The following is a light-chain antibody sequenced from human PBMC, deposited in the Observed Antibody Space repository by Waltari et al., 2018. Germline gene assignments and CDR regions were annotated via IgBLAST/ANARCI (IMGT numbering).Light chain of an antibody. J-gene: IGLJ3*02. CDR1: SSDVGRYKY. CDR2: EVI. V-gene: IGLV2-11*01. Sequence: QSALIQPRSVSGSPGQSVTISCNGPSSDVGRYKYVSWYQQHSGKAPKLIIYEVIERPSGVPDRFSGSKSGDTASLTISGLQAEDEADYYCCSYAGSHSWVFGGGTKLTVL. CDR3: CSYAGSHSWV.